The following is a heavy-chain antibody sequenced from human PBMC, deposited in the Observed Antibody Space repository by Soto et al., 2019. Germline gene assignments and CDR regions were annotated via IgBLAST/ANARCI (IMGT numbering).Heavy chain of an antibody. Sequence: EVQLVESGGGLVQPGGSLRLSCAASGFTFNSYWVHWVRQAPGKGLVWVSRLNPDGTTTNYADFVKGRFTISRDNAKNTLYLQMSSLRAEDTAVYYCARGINSGYAGRDYWGQGTLVTVSS. CDR1: GFTFNSYW. CDR2: LNPDGTTT. D-gene: IGHD5-12*01. J-gene: IGHJ4*02. CDR3: ARGINSGYAGRDY. V-gene: IGHV3-74*01.